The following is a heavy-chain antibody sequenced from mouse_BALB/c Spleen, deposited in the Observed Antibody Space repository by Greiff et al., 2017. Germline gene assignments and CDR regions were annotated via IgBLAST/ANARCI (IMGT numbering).Heavy chain of an antibody. CDR1: GYTFSSYW. D-gene: IGHD1-1*01. Sequence: VQLQQSGAELMQPGASVKISCKATGYTFSSYWIAWVKQRPGHGLEWIGEILPGSGSTNYNEKFKGKATFTADTSSNTAYMQLSSLTSEDSAVYYCARYYYYGSSHYAMDYWGQGTSVTVSS. J-gene: IGHJ4*01. CDR2: ILPGSGST. CDR3: ARYYYYGSSHYAMDY. V-gene: IGHV1-9*01.